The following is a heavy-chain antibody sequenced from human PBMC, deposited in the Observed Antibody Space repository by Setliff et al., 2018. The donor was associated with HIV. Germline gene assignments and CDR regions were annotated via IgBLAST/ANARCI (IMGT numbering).Heavy chain of an antibody. J-gene: IGHJ4*02. CDR2: IYHSGNT. CDR1: GYSISSGYY. Sequence: PSETLSLTCAVSGYSISSGYYWGWIRQPPGKGLEWIGSIYHSGNTYYNPSLKSRVTISVDTSKNQFSLKLSSVTAAATAVYYCARLWDTELGDYWGQGTLVTVSS. D-gene: IGHD5-18*01. CDR3: ARLWDTELGDY. V-gene: IGHV4-38-2*01.